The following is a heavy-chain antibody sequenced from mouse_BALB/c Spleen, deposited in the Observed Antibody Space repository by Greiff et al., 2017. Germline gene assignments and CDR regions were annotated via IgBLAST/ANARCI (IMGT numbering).Heavy chain of an antibody. CDR3: ARNGYYGNFYFDY. CDR1: GYTFTSYW. D-gene: IGHD2-1*01. V-gene: IGHV1-7*01. Sequence: QVQLKESGAELAKPGASVKMSCKASGYTFTSYWMHWVKQRPGQGLEWIGYINPSTGYTEYNQKFKDKATLTADKSSSTAYMQLSSLTSEDSAVYYCARNGYYGNFYFDYWGQGTTLTVSS. CDR2: INPSTGYT. J-gene: IGHJ2*01.